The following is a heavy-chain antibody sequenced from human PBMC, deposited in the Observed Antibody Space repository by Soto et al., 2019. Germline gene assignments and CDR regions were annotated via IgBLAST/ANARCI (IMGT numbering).Heavy chain of an antibody. J-gene: IGHJ4*02. Sequence: ASVKVSCKTSGYTFSGYYIHWVRQAPGQGLEWMGWINPKSGDTNYAQRFQGWVTMTRDTSISTAYMEVSRLKSDDTAMYFCARDVLLMGHTRYQFDYWGQGTLVTVSS. CDR1: GYTFSGYY. V-gene: IGHV1-2*04. CDR2: INPKSGDT. CDR3: ARDVLLMGHTRYQFDY. D-gene: IGHD3-9*01.